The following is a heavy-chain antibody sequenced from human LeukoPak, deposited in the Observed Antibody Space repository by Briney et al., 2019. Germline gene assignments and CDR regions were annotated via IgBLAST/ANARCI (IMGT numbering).Heavy chain of an antibody. CDR1: GFTFSSYA. Sequence: GGSLRLSCAASGFTFSSYAMSWVRQAPVKGLEWVSTISGGGSFTYYADSVKGRFTISRDNSMKTLYLQMNSLRAEDTAVYYCAKLLDSGSYYKYDYWGQGILVAVSS. J-gene: IGHJ4*02. D-gene: IGHD3-10*01. CDR3: AKLLDSGSYYKYDY. CDR2: ISGGGSFT. V-gene: IGHV3-23*01.